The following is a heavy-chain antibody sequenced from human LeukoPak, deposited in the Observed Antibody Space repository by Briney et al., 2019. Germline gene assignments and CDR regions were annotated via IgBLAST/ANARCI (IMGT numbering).Heavy chain of an antibody. J-gene: IGHJ6*03. CDR1: GGTFSIYA. D-gene: IGHD6-13*01. CDR3: ARAADTSSWSYYYYYYMDV. Sequence: GASVKVSCKASGGTFSIYAISWVRQAPGQGLEWMGGIIPIFGTANYAQKFQGRVTITADKSTSTAYMELSSLRSEDTAVYYCARAADTSSWSYYYYYYMDVWGKGTTVTVSS. V-gene: IGHV1-69*06. CDR2: IIPIFGTA.